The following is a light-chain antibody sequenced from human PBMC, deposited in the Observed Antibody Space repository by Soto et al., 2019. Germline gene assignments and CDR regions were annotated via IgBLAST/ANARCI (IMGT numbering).Light chain of an antibody. CDR1: QRLLYSDGNTY. CDR2: KVS. V-gene: IGKV2-30*01. CDR3: MQGTHWPTT. Sequence: VVMAQSPLSLRVTLGQPASISCRSSQRLLYSDGNTYLNWFQQRPGQSPRRLIYKVSNRDSGVPDRFSGSGSGTDFALKISRVEADDVGVYYCMQGTHWPTTFGQGTRLEIK. J-gene: IGKJ5*01.